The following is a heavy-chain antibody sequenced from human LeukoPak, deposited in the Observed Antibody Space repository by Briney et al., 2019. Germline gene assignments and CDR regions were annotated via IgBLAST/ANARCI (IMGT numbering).Heavy chain of an antibody. CDR2: ISAYNGNT. Sequence: ASVKVSCKASGYTFTSYGISWVRQAPGQGLEWMGWISAYNGNTNYAQKLQGRVTMTTDTSTSTAYMELRSLRSDDTAVYYCAASPKLTGVVPAAWGWGQGTLVTVSS. CDR3: AASPKLTGVVPAAWG. V-gene: IGHV1-18*01. CDR1: GYTFTSYG. D-gene: IGHD7-27*01. J-gene: IGHJ4*02.